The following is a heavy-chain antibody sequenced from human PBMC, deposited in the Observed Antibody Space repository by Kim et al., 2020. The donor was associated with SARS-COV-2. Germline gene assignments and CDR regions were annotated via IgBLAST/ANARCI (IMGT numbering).Heavy chain of an antibody. V-gene: IGHV3-21*01. D-gene: IGHD3-10*01. CDR1: GFTFSSYS. Sequence: GGSLRLSCAASGFTFSSYSMNWVRQAPGKGLEWVSSISSSSSYIYYADSVKGRFTISRDNAKNSLYLQMNSLRAEDTAVYYCAREGEYYGSGVVPAYGMDVWGQGTTVTVSS. CDR2: ISSSSSYI. CDR3: AREGEYYGSGVVPAYGMDV. J-gene: IGHJ6*02.